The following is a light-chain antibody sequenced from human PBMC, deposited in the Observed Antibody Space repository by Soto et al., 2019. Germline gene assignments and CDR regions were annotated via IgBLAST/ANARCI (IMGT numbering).Light chain of an antibody. CDR2: DAS. CDR3: QQYNSYSFT. Sequence: DIQMTQSPSTLSASVGDRVTLTCRASPSISSWLAWYQQKPGKAPKLLIYDASSLESGVPSRFSGSGSGTEFTLTISSLQPDDFATYYCQQYNSYSFTFGQGTKLEIK. J-gene: IGKJ2*01. V-gene: IGKV1-5*01. CDR1: PSISSW.